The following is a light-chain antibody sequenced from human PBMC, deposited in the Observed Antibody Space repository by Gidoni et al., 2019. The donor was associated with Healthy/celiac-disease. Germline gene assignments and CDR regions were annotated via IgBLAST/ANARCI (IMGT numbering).Light chain of an antibody. CDR3: CSYAGSSTFVV. CDR1: SSDVGSYNL. Sequence: QSALTQPASVSGSPGQSITISCTGTSSDVGSYNLVTWYQQHPGKAPKLMIYEGSKLHSGVSNRFSGSKSGNTASLTISGLQADDEADYYCCSYAGSSTFVVFGGGTKLTVL. V-gene: IGLV2-23*03. J-gene: IGLJ2*01. CDR2: EGS.